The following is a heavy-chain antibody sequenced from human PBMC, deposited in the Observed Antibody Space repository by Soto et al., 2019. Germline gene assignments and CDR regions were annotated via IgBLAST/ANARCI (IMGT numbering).Heavy chain of an antibody. V-gene: IGHV3-23*01. D-gene: IGHD1-26*01. Sequence: GGSLRLSCAASGFTFSSYAMSWVRQAPGKGLEWVSGISGSGSSTYYADSVKGRFAISRDQSKNTLYLQMNSLRADDTAIYYCAKKWGVGTTTHFYFDYWGLGTQVTVS. CDR2: ISGSGSST. J-gene: IGHJ4*02. CDR3: AKKWGVGTTTHFYFDY. CDR1: GFTFSSYA.